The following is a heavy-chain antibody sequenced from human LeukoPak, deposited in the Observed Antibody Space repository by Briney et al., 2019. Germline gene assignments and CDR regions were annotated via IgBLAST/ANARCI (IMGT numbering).Heavy chain of an antibody. CDR3: ARIRPEYSNSWYVFDD. J-gene: IGHJ4*02. CDR1: GYSISSGYH. V-gene: IGHV4-38-2*02. Sequence: PSETLSLTCSVSGYSISSGYHWGWIRPPPGKGLEWIGAIFHTGITSYNPSFKSRLTISVDKSKNHFSLNLRSVTAADTAVYFCARIRPEYSNSWYVFDDWGQGTLVPVSS. D-gene: IGHD6-13*01. CDR2: IFHTGIT.